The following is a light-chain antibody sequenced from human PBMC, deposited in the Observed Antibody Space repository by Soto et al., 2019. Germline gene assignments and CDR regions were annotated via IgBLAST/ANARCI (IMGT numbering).Light chain of an antibody. Sequence: EIVLTQSPGTLSLSPGERATLSCRASQSFSSAKFAWYQQKTGQSPRLLIYGASSRATGTPDRFNGSGSGTDFTLTISSLEPEDFEDYYCQQRETFGQGTRLEIK. CDR3: QQRET. J-gene: IGKJ5*01. CDR1: QSFSSAK. V-gene: IGKV3-20*01. CDR2: GAS.